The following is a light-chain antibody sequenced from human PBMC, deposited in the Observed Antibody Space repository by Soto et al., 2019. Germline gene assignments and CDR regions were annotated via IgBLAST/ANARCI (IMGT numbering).Light chain of an antibody. Sequence: DIVMTQYPATLSVSPGETATLACRASQSVSSNLAWYQQKPDQAPRLLIYGAATRSSGIPDRFSGSGSGTEFTLTISSLQFEDCAVYYCEQYNNWPPLTGGGGNKVEIK. J-gene: IGKJ4*01. V-gene: IGKV3-15*01. CDR1: QSVSSN. CDR2: GAA. CDR3: EQYNNWPPLT.